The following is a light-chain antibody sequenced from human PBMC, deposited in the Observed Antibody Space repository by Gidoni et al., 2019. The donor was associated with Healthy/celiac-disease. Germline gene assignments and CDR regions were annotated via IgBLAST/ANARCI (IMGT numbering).Light chain of an antibody. CDR2: AAS. CDR1: QSISSY. Sequence: DIQMTQSPSSLSASVGDRVTITCRASQSISSYLNWYQQKPGKAPKLLIYAASILQSGVPSRFSGSGSGTDFTLTISSLQPEDFATYYCQQSYSTPITFXXXTRLEIK. CDR3: QQSYSTPIT. J-gene: IGKJ5*01. V-gene: IGKV1-39*01.